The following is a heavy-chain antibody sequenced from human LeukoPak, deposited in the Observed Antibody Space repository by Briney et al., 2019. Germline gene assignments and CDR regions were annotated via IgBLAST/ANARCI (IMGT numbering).Heavy chain of an antibody. J-gene: IGHJ3*02. V-gene: IGHV6-1*01. CDR2: TYYRSKWFN. D-gene: IGHD5-24*01. Sequence: SQTLSLTCAISGDSVSRKSPPWNWIRQSPSRGLEWLGRTYYRSKWFNEYAVSVKSRITISPDTSNTQSPLQLSSGTPEDTAVYYFMVQMPGLRAFYIWGQGTMVTVSS. CDR1: GDSVSRKSPP. CDR3: MVQMPGLRAFYI.